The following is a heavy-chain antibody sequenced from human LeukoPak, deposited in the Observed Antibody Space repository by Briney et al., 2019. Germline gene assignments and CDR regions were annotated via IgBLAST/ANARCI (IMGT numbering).Heavy chain of an antibody. CDR1: GFTFSSYS. CDR3: ARSRSGSYFDY. Sequence: GGSLRLSCAASGFTFSSYSMNWVRQAPGKGLEWVSYISSSTTNTIYYADSVKGRFTIYRDNAKNSLYLQINSLRAEDTDVFYCARSRSGSYFDYWGQGTLVTVSS. D-gene: IGHD1-26*01. J-gene: IGHJ4*02. V-gene: IGHV3-48*01. CDR2: ISSSTTNTI.